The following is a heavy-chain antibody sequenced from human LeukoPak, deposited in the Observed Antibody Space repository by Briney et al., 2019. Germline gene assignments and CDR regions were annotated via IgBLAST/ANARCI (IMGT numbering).Heavy chain of an antibody. J-gene: IGHJ4*02. Sequence: SETLSLTCAVYGGSFSGYYWSWIRQPPGKGLEWIGEINHSGSTNYNPSLKSRVTISVDTSKNQFSLKLSSVTAADTAVYYCARRRGSSGYYRATYFDYWGQGTLVTVSS. CDR2: INHSGST. CDR1: GGSFSGYY. D-gene: IGHD3-22*01. CDR3: ARRRGSSGYYRATYFDY. V-gene: IGHV4-34*01.